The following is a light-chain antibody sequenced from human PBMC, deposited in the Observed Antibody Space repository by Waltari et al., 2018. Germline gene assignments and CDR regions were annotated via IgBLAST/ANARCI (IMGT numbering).Light chain of an antibody. V-gene: IGLV1-47*01. J-gene: IGLJ1*01. Sequence: QSVLTQPPSASGTPGQTVTISCSGTNSNIGRNSVFWYQQLPGTAPQLLISRSKQRPSGGPDRFSGSKAGTAASLAISGLRSEDEADYYCAAWDDSLSVSYVFGSGTKVTV. CDR1: NSNIGRNS. CDR3: AAWDDSLSVSYV. CDR2: RSK.